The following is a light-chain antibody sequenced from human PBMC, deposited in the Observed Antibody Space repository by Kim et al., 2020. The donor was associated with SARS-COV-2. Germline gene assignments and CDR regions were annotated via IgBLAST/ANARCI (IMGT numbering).Light chain of an antibody. CDR3: QQYGSSPLT. J-gene: IGKJ4*01. CDR2: DAS. CDR1: QSVSRGY. Sequence: SPGKRPTLSYRASQSVSRGYLAWYQQTPGQAPRLLILDASSRATGIPDRFSGSGSGTDFTLTVSRLEPEDFAVYYCQQYGSSPLTFGGGTKVDIK. V-gene: IGKV3-20*01.